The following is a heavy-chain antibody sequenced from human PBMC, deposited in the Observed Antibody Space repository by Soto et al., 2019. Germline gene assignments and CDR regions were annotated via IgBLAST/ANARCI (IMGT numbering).Heavy chain of an antibody. Sequence: PGGSLRLSCSASGFVFNSYAMHWVRQAPGKGLEYVSGISGDGGSTYNADSVKGRFTISRDNSRDTLYLHMTSLRREDTAVYYCVKVTCAPEGLYYYDPPGYTDLWGQGTLVTVSS. J-gene: IGHJ5*02. CDR2: ISGDGGST. V-gene: IGHV3-64D*06. D-gene: IGHD3-22*01. CDR1: GFVFNSYA. CDR3: VKVTCAPEGLYYYDPPGYTDL.